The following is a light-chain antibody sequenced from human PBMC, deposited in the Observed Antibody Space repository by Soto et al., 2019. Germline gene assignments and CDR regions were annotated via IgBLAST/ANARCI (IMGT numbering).Light chain of an antibody. CDR1: QDISNY. Sequence: DIQMTQSPSSLSASVGDRVTITCQASQDISNYLNWYQQKPGKAPKLLIYDASNLETGVPSRFSGSGSGTDFTFTISSLQAEDIATYYCQQYDNLPGFGPGTKVDIK. CDR2: DAS. J-gene: IGKJ3*01. CDR3: QQYDNLPG. V-gene: IGKV1-33*01.